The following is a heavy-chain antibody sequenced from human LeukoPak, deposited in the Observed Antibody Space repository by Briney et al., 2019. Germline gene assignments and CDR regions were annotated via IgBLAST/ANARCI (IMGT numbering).Heavy chain of an antibody. Sequence: SETLSLTCTVSGGSISSGDYYWRWIRQPPGTGLEWIGYIYYSGSTYYNPSLKSRVTISVDTSKNQFSLKLSSVTAADTPVYYCARETVPAATTNWFDPWGQGTLVTVSS. D-gene: IGHD2-2*01. J-gene: IGHJ5*02. V-gene: IGHV4-30-4*08. CDR3: ARETVPAATTNWFDP. CDR2: IYYSGST. CDR1: GGSISSGDYY.